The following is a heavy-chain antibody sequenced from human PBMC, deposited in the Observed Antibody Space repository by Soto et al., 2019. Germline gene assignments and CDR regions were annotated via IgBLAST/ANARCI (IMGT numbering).Heavy chain of an antibody. CDR3: ARAGAGATRAPHYYYGMDV. D-gene: IGHD6-25*01. CDR1: GGTFSSYA. V-gene: IGHV1-69*13. J-gene: IGHJ6*02. CDR2: IIPIFGTA. Sequence: SVKVSCKASGGTFSSYAISWVRQAPGQGLEWMGGIIPIFGTANYAQKFQGRVTITADESTSTAYMELSSLRSEDTAVYYCARAGAGATRAPHYYYGMDVWGQGTTVTVYS.